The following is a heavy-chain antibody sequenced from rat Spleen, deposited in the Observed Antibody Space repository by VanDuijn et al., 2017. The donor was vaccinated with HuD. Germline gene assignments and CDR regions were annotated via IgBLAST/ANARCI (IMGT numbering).Heavy chain of an antibody. CDR1: GFTFSDYN. D-gene: IGHD1-9*01. J-gene: IGHJ2*01. Sequence: EVQLVESGGGLVQPGRSLKLSCAASGFTFSDYNMAWVRQAPKKGLEWVATISYDGSNTFYRDSVKGRFTVSRDNSKSTLYLQVDSLRSEDTATYYCARRHYGYTDYFDYWGQGVMVTVSS. CDR2: ISYDGSNT. V-gene: IGHV5-7*01. CDR3: ARRHYGYTDYFDY.